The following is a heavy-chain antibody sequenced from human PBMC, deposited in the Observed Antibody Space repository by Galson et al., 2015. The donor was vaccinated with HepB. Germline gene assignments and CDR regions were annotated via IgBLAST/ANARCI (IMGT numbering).Heavy chain of an antibody. V-gene: IGHV1-2*02. D-gene: IGHD3-16*01. CDR1: GYTFTDYY. Sequence: SVKVSCKASGYTFTDYYIHWVRQAPGQGPEWMGWINPDSGATKYAKRFQDRVTMTRDTSINTAYMGLYSLRSDDTAVYYCARAVITDFNYWGQGTLVTISS. CDR3: ARAVITDFNY. J-gene: IGHJ4*02. CDR2: INPDSGAT.